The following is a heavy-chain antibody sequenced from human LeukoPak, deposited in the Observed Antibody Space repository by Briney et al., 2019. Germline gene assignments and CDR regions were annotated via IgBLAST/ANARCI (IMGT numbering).Heavy chain of an antibody. D-gene: IGHD3-3*01. J-gene: IGHJ4*02. CDR1: GVSFSGYY. Sequence: KASETLSLTCAVYGVSFSGYYWSWIRQPPGKGLEWIGEINHSGSTNYNPSLKSRVTISVDTSKNQFSLKLSSVTAADTAVYYCARARRRGYDYWGQGTLVTVSS. V-gene: IGHV4-34*01. CDR2: INHSGST. CDR3: ARARRRGYDY.